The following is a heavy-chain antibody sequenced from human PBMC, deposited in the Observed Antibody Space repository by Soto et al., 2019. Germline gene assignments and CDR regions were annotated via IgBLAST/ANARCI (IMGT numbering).Heavy chain of an antibody. V-gene: IGHV3-30*18. Sequence: GGSLRLSSAASGLTFGSYGVHWVSKAPGKGLEWVAVISYDGSNKYYADTVKGRFTISRDNSKNTLYLQMNSLRAEDTVVYYCAKELLELLRSPLAYLGQGSPDTVSP. CDR1: GLTFGSYG. J-gene: IGHJ4*02. D-gene: IGHD1-26*01. CDR2: ISYDGSNK. CDR3: AKELLELLRSPLAY.